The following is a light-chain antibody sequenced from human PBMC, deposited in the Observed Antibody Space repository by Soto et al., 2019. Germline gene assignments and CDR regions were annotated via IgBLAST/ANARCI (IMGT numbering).Light chain of an antibody. V-gene: IGKV1-5*01. CDR1: QSISGW. Sequence: DIQMTQSPSTLSASVGDRVTITCRASQSISGWLAWYQQKPGKAPKLLVYDASNLQSGVPLRFSGTRSGTEFTLTISRLEPEDFAVYYCQQYGSSPPTWTFGQGTKVDI. CDR2: DAS. CDR3: QQYGSSPPTWT. J-gene: IGKJ1*01.